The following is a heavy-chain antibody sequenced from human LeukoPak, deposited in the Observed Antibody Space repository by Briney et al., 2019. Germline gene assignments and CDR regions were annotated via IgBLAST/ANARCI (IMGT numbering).Heavy chain of an antibody. CDR3: ARQGTVMAQTDY. D-gene: IGHD5-18*01. CDR2: IYYSGST. CDR1: GGSISSSNYY. V-gene: IGHV4-39*01. J-gene: IGHJ4*02. Sequence: PSETLSLTCTVSGGSISSSNYYWGWIRQPPGKGLEWIGSIYYSGSTYYNPSLKSRVTISVDTSKNQFSLKLSSVTAADTAVYYCARQGTVMAQTDYWGQGTLVTVSS.